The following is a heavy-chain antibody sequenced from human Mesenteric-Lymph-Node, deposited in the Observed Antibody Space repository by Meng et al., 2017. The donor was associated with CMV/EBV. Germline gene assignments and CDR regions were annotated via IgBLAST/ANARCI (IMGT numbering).Heavy chain of an antibody. Sequence: GGSLRLSCAASGFSSSSYSMNWVRQALGKGLEWVSSIGRSRTYIYYADSVKGRFTISRDNAKNSVNLQMNSLRAEDTAVYYCGRGGQSSSRSSLPNWGQGTLVTVSS. CDR2: IGRSRTYI. CDR3: GRGGQSSSRSSLPN. CDR1: GFSSSSYS. J-gene: IGHJ4*02. V-gene: IGHV3-21*01. D-gene: IGHD6-13*01.